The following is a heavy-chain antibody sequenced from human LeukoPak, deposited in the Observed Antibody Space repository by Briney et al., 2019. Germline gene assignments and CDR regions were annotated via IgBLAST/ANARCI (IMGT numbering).Heavy chain of an antibody. CDR2: INPNGGGT. J-gene: IGHJ4*02. Sequence: EASVKVSCKASGYTFTGYYMHWVRQAPGQGLEWMGWINPNGGGTNYAQKFQGRVTMTRDTSISTAYMELSRLRSDDTAVYYCARARWELLRPFDYWGQGTLVTVSS. CDR1: GYTFTGYY. V-gene: IGHV1-2*02. D-gene: IGHD1-26*01. CDR3: ARARWELLRPFDY.